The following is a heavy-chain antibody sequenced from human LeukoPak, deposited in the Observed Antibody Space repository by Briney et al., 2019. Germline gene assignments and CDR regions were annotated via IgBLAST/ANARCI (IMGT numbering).Heavy chain of an antibody. CDR2: ISSSGSTI. CDR1: GFTFSSYE. J-gene: IGHJ4*02. CDR3: AREVAGLDY. V-gene: IGHV3-48*03. Sequence: PGGSLRLSCAASGFTFSSYEMNWVRQAPGKGLEWVSYISSSGSTIYYADSVKGRFSISRDNAKNSLYLQMNSLRAEDTPVYYCAREVAGLDYWGQGTLVTVSS. D-gene: IGHD6-19*01.